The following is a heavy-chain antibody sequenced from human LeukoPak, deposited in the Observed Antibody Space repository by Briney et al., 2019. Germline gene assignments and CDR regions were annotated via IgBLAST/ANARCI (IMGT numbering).Heavy chain of an antibody. CDR2: IYYSGST. CDR3: ARLAYCGGDCYYYFDY. J-gene: IGHJ4*02. D-gene: IGHD2-21*02. V-gene: IGHV4-39*01. CDR1: GGSISSSSYY. Sequence: SETLSLTCTVSGGSISSSSYYWGWIRQPPGKGLEWIGSIYYSGSTYYNPSLKSRVTISVDTSKNQFSLKLSSVTAADTAVYYCARLAYCGGDCYYYFDYWGQGTLVTVSS.